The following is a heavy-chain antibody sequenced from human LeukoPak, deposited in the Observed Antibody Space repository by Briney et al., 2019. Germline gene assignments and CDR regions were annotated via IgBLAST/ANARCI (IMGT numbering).Heavy chain of an antibody. CDR3: ARVQVSDDNWGFFDY. D-gene: IGHD1-1*01. J-gene: IGHJ4*02. V-gene: IGHV1-2*02. CDR1: GYTFPANY. CDR2: INPHSGGS. Sequence: ASVKVSCKASGYTFPANYMHWVRQAPGQGLEWMGWINPHSGGSNCAQKFQGRVTMTRETSISTAYMELSRLSSDDTAVYYCARVQVSDDNWGFFDYWGQGTLVTVSS.